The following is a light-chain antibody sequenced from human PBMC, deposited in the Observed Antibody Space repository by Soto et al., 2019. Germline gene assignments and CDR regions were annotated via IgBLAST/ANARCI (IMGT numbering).Light chain of an antibody. Sequence: QAVVTQPPSASGTPGQRVTISCSGGTSNIGTNTVTCYQQVPGTAPNHLLYHNTQRPSGVPDRCSGSKSGTSASLAISGLQSEDDADDYCAAWDDGLNGVIFGAGTKLTVL. J-gene: IGLJ2*01. CDR3: AAWDDGLNGVI. CDR1: TSNIGTNT. V-gene: IGLV1-44*01. CDR2: HNT.